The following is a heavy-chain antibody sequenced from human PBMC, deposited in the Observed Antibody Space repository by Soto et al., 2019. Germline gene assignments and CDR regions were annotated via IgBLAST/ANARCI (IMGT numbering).Heavy chain of an antibody. V-gene: IGHV3-30*03. Sequence: SCKASGYTFTYRYLPLVRPTPGKGLEWVAVISYDGKQTYYADSVKGRFTISKDKSKRTLYLQMDSLRVDDTAVYYCARDGWGSNWYFEIWGRGTLVTVSS. D-gene: IGHD3-16*01. CDR2: ISYDGKQT. J-gene: IGHJ2*01. CDR1: GYTFTYRY. CDR3: ARDGWGSNWYFEI.